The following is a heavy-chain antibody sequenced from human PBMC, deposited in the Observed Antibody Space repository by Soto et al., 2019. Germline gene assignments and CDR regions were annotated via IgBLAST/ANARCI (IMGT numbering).Heavy chain of an antibody. CDR2: MHQDGNEK. V-gene: IGHV3-7*01. Sequence: GGSLRLSCAASRFTFSTYWMTWVRLTPGKGLEWVANMHQDGNEKYYMDSVKGRFTISRDNAKNSLYLQMTSLRAEDTAVYYCAGGNALDVWGQGTTVTVSS. CDR3: AGGNALDV. J-gene: IGHJ6*02. CDR1: RFTFSTYW.